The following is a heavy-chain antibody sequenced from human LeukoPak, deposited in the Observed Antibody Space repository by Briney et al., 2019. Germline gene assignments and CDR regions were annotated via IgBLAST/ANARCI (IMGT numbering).Heavy chain of an antibody. D-gene: IGHD1-26*01. CDR2: INPNSGDT. CDR1: GYTFTGYY. CDR3: ARDGTFDI. J-gene: IGHJ3*02. Sequence: ASVTVSCKASGYTFTGYYMHWVRQAPGQGLEWMGWINPNSGDTNYAQKFQGRVTMTRDTSISTAYMELSRLRADDTAMFYCARDGTFDIWGQGTMVTVSS. V-gene: IGHV1-2*02.